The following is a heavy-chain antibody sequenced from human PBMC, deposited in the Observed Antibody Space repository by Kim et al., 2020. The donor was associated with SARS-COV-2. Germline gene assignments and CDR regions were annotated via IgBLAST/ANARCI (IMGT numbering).Heavy chain of an antibody. J-gene: IGHJ6*03. V-gene: IGHV1-8*01. CDR1: GYTFTSYD. Sequence: ASVKVSCKASGYTFTSYDINWVRQATGQGLEWMGWMNPNSGNTGYAQKFQGRVTMTRNTSISTAYMELSSLRSEDTAVYYCATEGGDSGSHLGSYYYYYMDVWGKGTTVTVSS. D-gene: IGHD1-26*01. CDR2: MNPNSGNT. CDR3: ATEGGDSGSHLGSYYYYYMDV.